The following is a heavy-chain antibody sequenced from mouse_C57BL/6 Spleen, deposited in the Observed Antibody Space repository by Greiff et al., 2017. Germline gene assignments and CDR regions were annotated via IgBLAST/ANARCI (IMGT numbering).Heavy chain of an antibody. CDR2: IDPSDSYT. CDR1: GYTFTSYW. CDR3: ARRDYYGSSYDYCDY. D-gene: IGHD1-1*01. V-gene: IGHV1-50*01. J-gene: IGHJ2*01. Sequence: QVQLQQPGAELVKPGASVKLSCKASGYTFTSYWMQWVKQRPGQGLEWIGEIDPSDSYTNYNQKFKGKATLTVDASSSTAYMQLSSLTSEDSAVYYCARRDYYGSSYDYCDYWGQGTTLTVSS.